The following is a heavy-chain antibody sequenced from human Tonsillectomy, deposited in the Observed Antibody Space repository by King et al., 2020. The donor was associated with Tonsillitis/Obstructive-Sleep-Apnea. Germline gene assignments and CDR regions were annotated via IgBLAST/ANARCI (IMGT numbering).Heavy chain of an antibody. CDR2: IAYTGNT. Sequence: VPLQESGPGLVKPSETMSLTCNVSGGSVTSGSFFWTWVRQPPGKGLEWIGFIAYTGNTSYSPSLQSRVSMSLDTSNKRFYLSLSSVTAADAAVYYCVRSHGAFWGQGILVTVSS. D-gene: IGHD3-16*01. CDR1: GGSVTSGSFF. J-gene: IGHJ4*02. CDR3: VRSHGAF. V-gene: IGHV4-61*01.